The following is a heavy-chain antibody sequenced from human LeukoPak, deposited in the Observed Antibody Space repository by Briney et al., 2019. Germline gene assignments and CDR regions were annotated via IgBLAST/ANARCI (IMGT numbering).Heavy chain of an antibody. Sequence: SETLSLTCTVSGGSISSNTYYWAWLRQPPGKGLEGIGSIYHTGTTYYNPSLKSRVTISVDTSSNRFSLQLRSVTAADTATYYGASPSTWELSDLGCWGRGTLVTVSS. V-gene: IGHV4-39*01. CDR3: ASPSTWELSDLGC. J-gene: IGHJ4*01. D-gene: IGHD1-26*01. CDR2: IYHTGTT. CDR1: GGSISSNTYY.